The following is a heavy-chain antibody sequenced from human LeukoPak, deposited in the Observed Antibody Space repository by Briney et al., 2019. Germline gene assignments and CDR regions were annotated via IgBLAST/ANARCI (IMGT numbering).Heavy chain of an antibody. CDR3: ARDRLVATIWALFDY. V-gene: IGHV3-21*01. CDR1: GFTFSSYS. CDR2: ISSSSSYM. Sequence: GGSLRLSCAASGFTFSSYSMNWVRQAPGKGLEWVSSISSSSSYMYYADSVKGRFTISRDNAKNSLYLQMNSLRAEDTAVYYCARDRLVATIWALFDYWGQGTLVTVSS. D-gene: IGHD5-12*01. J-gene: IGHJ4*02.